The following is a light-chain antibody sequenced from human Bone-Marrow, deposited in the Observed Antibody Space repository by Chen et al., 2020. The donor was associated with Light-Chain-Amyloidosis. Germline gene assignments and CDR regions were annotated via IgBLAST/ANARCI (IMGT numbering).Light chain of an antibody. V-gene: IGLV5-45*03. Sequence: QAVLTQPSSLSASPGASASLTCTLRRGINVGTYRRYWYQQKPGSPPQYRLGYESDSEKQQGSGFPGRFSGSKYASANAGILLISGRQSEDEADYSCMIWHSSAWVFGGGTKLTVL. CDR2: YESDSEK. CDR1: RGINVGTYR. CDR3: MIWHSSAWV. J-gene: IGLJ3*02.